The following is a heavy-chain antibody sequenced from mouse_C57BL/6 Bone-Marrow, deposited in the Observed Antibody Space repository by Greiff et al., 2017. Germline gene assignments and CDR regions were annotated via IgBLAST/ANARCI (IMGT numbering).Heavy chain of an antibody. D-gene: IGHD2-3*01. Sequence: VQLQQPGAELVRPGSSVKLSCKASGYTFTSYWMHWVKQRPIQGLEWIGNIDPSDSETHYNQKFKDKATLTVDKSSSTAYMQLSSLTSEDSAVYYCARTAIYDGYLAWFAYWGQGTLVTVSA. J-gene: IGHJ3*01. CDR3: ARTAIYDGYLAWFAY. V-gene: IGHV1-52*01. CDR2: IDPSDSET. CDR1: GYTFTSYW.